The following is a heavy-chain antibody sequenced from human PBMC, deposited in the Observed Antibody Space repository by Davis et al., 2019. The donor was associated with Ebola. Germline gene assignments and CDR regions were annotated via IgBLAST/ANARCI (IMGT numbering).Heavy chain of an antibody. CDR2: IKQDGSEK. V-gene: IGHV3-7*03. Sequence: GESLKISCAASGFTFSNAWMSWVRQAPGKGLEWVANIKQDGSEKYYVDSVKGRFTISRDNAKNSLYLQMNSLRAEDTAVYYCAREGTIRGVNFDYWGQGTLVTVSS. CDR1: GFTFSNAW. D-gene: IGHD3-10*01. J-gene: IGHJ4*02. CDR3: AREGTIRGVNFDY.